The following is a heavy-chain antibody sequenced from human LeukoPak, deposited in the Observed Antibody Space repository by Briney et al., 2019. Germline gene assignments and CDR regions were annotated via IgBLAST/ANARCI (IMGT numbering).Heavy chain of an antibody. D-gene: IGHD2-2*01. CDR1: GFTFSSYW. V-gene: IGHV3-7*04. CDR2: IKQDGSEK. CDR3: ARDPYCSSTSCWGDV. J-gene: IGHJ6*02. Sequence: GGSLRLSCAASGFTFSSYWMSWVRQAPGKGLEWVANIKQDGSEKYYVDSVKGRFTISRDNAKNSLYLQINSLRAEDTAVYYCARDPYCSSTSCWGDVWGQGTTVTVSS.